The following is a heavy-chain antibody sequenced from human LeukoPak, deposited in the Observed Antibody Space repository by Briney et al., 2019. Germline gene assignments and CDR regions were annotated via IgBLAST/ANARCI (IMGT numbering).Heavy chain of an antibody. J-gene: IGHJ4*02. CDR1: GGSISGSSYY. V-gene: IGHV4-39*07. CDR2: FYYSGST. CDR3: ARESVVATILPAFDY. D-gene: IGHD5-12*01. Sequence: SETLSLTCTVSGGSISGSSYYWGWIRQPPGKGLEWIGSFYYSGSTYYNPSLKSRVTISVDTSKNQFSLKLSSVTAADTAVYYCARESVVATILPAFDYWGQGTLVTVSS.